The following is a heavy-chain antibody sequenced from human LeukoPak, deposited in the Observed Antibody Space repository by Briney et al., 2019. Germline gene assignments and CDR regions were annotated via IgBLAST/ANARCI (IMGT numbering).Heavy chain of an antibody. D-gene: IGHD6-19*01. CDR1: GYTFTSYG. CDR2: ISAYNGNT. Sequence: GASVKVSCKASGYTFTSYGISWVRQAPGQGLEWMGWISAYNGNTNYAQKLQGRVTMTTDTSTSTAYMELRSLRSDDTAVYYCARDMRLGSSGWYPIGYWGQGTLVTVSS. J-gene: IGHJ4*02. V-gene: IGHV1-18*01. CDR3: ARDMRLGSSGWYPIGY.